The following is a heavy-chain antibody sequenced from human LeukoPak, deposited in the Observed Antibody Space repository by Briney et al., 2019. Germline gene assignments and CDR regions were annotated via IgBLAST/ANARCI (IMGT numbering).Heavy chain of an antibody. CDR2: INTDGSST. V-gene: IGHV3-74*01. Sequence: GGSLRLSCAASGFIFSRYWMHWVRQAPGKGLVWVSRINTDGSSTTYADSVKGRFTISRDNAKNSLYLQMTSLRAEDTALYHCARVPGSHYYYYMDVWGKGTAVTVSS. CDR1: GFIFSRYW. J-gene: IGHJ6*03. CDR3: ARVPGSHYYYYMDV.